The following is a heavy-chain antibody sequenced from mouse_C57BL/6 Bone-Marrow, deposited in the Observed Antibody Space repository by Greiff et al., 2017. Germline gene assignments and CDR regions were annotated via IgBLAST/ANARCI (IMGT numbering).Heavy chain of an antibody. J-gene: IGHJ4*01. D-gene: IGHD3-2*02. Sequence: QVQLQQPGAELVKPGASVKLSCKASGYTFTSYWMHWVKQRPGQGLEWIGMIHPNSGSTNYNEKFKSKATLIVAKSSSTAYMQLSSLTSEDSAVYYCARSMTAQAHYYAMDYWGQGTSVTVSS. CDR2: IHPNSGST. CDR3: ARSMTAQAHYYAMDY. V-gene: IGHV1-64*01. CDR1: GYTFTSYW.